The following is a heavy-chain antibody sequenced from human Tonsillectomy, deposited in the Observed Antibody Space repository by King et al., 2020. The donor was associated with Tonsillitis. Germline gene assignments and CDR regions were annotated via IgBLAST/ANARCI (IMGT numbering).Heavy chain of an antibody. Sequence: VQLVESGGGVVQPGRSLRLSCAASGFTFSSYAMHWVRQAPGKGLEWVAAISYDGNNEYYADSVKGRFTISRDNSKNTLYLQMNSLIPEDTAVYYCARAPRYGGNAGYFDYWGQGTLVTVSS. D-gene: IGHD4-23*01. CDR3: ARAPRYGGNAGYFDY. V-gene: IGHV3-30-3*01. J-gene: IGHJ4*02. CDR2: ISYDGNNE. CDR1: GFTFSSYA.